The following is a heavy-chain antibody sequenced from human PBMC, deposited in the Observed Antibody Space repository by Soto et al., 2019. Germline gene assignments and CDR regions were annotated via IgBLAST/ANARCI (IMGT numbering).Heavy chain of an antibody. CDR2: ISGSGGST. J-gene: IGHJ3*02. CDR3: AKDYGWESVVLELDDAFDI. D-gene: IGHD1-1*01. Sequence: GGSLRLSCAASGFTFSSYAMSWVRQAPGKGLEWVSAISGSGGSTYYADSVKGRFTISRDNSKNTLYLQMNSLRAEDTAVYYCAKDYGWESVVLELDDAFDIWGQGTMVTVSS. V-gene: IGHV3-23*01. CDR1: GFTFSSYA.